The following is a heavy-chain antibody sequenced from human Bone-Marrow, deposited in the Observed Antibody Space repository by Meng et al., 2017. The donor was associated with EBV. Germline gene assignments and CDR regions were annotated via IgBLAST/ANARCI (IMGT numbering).Heavy chain of an antibody. D-gene: IGHD6-13*01. CDR3: ATVTAAAGYFDY. J-gene: IGHJ4*02. Sequence: QCRLVQAGAEVKKPGAPVKVSCKVSGYTLTELSMHWVRQAPGKGLEWMGGFDPEDGETIYAQKFQGRVTMTEDTSTDTAYMELSSLRSEDTAVYYCATVTAAAGYFDYWGQGTLVTVSS. V-gene: IGHV1-24*01. CDR1: GYTLTELS. CDR2: FDPEDGET.